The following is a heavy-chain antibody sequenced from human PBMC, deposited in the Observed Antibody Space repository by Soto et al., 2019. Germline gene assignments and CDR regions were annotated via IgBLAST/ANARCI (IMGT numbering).Heavy chain of an antibody. V-gene: IGHV3-11*01. CDR3: ARVSRNSYGLFDY. Sequence: XGSLRLSCAASGFTFSDYYMSWIRQAPGKGLEWVSYISSSGSTIYYADSVKGRFTISRDNAKNSLYLQMNSLRAEDTAVYYCARVSRNSYGLFDYWGQGTLVTVSS. D-gene: IGHD5-18*01. J-gene: IGHJ4*02. CDR2: ISSSGSTI. CDR1: GFTFSDYY.